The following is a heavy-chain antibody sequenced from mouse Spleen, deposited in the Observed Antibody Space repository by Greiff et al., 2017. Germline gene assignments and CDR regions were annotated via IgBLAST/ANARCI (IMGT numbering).Heavy chain of an antibody. CDR2: ISSGGDYI. CDR1: GFTFSSYA. J-gene: IGHJ3*01. CDR3: TRGDYDYDWAFAWFAD. Sequence: EVMLVESGEGLVKPGGSLKLSCAASGFTFSSYAMSWVRQTPEKRLEWVAYISSGGDYIYYADTVKGRFTISRDNARNTLYLQMSSLKSEDTAMYYCTRGDYDYDWAFAWFADWGQGTLVTVSA. V-gene: IGHV5-9-1*02. D-gene: IGHD2-4*01.